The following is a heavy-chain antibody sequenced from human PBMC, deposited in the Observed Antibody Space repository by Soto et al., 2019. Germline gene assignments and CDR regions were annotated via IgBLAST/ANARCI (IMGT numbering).Heavy chain of an antibody. V-gene: IGHV3-23*01. Sequence: GGSLRLSCAASGFTLRNYVMSWVRQAPGQGLEWVSTLIGIDDTTYYSDSVKGRFIISRDNSKSTLNLQMNSLRAEDTAVYCCARGGLNNHDVLFDPWGQGTLVTVSS. J-gene: IGHJ5*02. D-gene: IGHD3-10*02. CDR3: ARGGLNNHDVLFDP. CDR1: GFTLRNYV. CDR2: LIGIDDTT.